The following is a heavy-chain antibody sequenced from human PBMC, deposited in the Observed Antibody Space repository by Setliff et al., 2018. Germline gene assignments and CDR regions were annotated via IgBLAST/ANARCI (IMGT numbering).Heavy chain of an antibody. CDR1: GYTLINYG. J-gene: IGHJ4*02. CDR3: SRLVRYCTTTTCQRTSGDDF. Sequence: ASVKVSCKASGYTLINYGISWVRQAPGQGLEWMGWIGAYTGNTNYAQKFQGRVTMTTDTSTSTAYMELRSLRSDDTAVYYCSRLVRYCTTTTCQRTSGDDFWGQGTLVTVSS. D-gene: IGHD2-8*01. V-gene: IGHV1-18*01. CDR2: IGAYTGNT.